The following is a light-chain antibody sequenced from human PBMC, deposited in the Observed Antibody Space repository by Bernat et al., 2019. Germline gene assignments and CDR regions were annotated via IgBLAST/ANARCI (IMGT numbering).Light chain of an antibody. V-gene: IGKV4-1*01. CDR3: QQYYSTPQT. CDR1: QSVLYSSNNKNY. Sequence: DIVMTQSPDSLAVSLGERATINCKSSQSVLYSSNNKNYLAWYQQKPGQPPKLLIYWASTRESGVPDRFSGSGSGTDFTLPISSHQAEDVAVYYCQQYYSTPQTFGQGTKVEIK. J-gene: IGKJ1*01. CDR2: WAS.